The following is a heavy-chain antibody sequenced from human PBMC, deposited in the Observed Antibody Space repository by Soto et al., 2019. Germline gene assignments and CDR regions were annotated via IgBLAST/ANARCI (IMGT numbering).Heavy chain of an antibody. CDR3: AVGGANYYYYGMEV. D-gene: IGHD3-16*01. CDR2: IGVGSGNT. CDR1: GFTFTSSA. V-gene: IGHV1-58*01. J-gene: IGHJ6*02. Sequence: SVKVSCKASGFTFTSSAVKWVRQARGQLLEWIGWIGVGSGNTNYAQKFQERVTITRDMSTSTSYMELSSLISEDTAVYYCAVGGANYYYYGMEVWGQGTTVTVSS.